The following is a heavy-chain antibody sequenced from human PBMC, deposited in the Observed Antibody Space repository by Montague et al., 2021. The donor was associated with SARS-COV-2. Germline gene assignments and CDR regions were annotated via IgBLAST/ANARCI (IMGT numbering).Heavy chain of an antibody. V-gene: IGHV4-34*12. CDR1: GGSLSGYY. CDR2: IFRSGAT. CDR3: ARTSRGSRYFYGVDV. Sequence: SETLSLTCAVYGGSLSGYYWSWIRQPPGMGLEWIGYIFRSGATNYNPPLKSRVIISLDTSKSQFSLRLSSVTAADTAIYYCARTSRGSRYFYGVDVWGQGTTVTVSS. J-gene: IGHJ6*02. D-gene: IGHD3-10*01.